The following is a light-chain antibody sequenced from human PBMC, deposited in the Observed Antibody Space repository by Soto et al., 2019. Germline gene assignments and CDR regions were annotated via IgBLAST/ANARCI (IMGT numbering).Light chain of an antibody. V-gene: IGLV1-40*01. Sequence: QSVLTQPPSVSGAPGQRVTISCTGSSSNIGAGYDVHWYQQLPGTAPKLLIYGNSNRPSGVPDRFSGSKSGTSASLAITGRQAEDEADYYCQSYDRSLSALYVFGTGTKLTVL. J-gene: IGLJ1*01. CDR2: GNS. CDR1: SSNIGAGYD. CDR3: QSYDRSLSALYV.